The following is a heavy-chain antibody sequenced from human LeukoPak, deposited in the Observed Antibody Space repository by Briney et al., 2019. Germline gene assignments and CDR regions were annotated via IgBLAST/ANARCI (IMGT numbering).Heavy chain of an antibody. Sequence: PGGSLRLSCAASVFTFSDSAIHCVRQASGKGRECVGRIRGKGFSDPPAYAASVKDRFTISRDDSESTAYLQMNSLKAEDTAVYYCTVPQGGGNCFDPWGPGTQVTVSS. J-gene: IGHJ5*02. V-gene: IGHV3-73*01. CDR1: VFTFSDSA. CDR2: IRGKGFSDPP. D-gene: IGHD3-16*01. CDR3: TVPQGGGNCFDP.